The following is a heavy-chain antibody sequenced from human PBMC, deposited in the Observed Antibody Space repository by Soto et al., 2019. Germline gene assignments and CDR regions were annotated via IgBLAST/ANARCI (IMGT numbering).Heavy chain of an antibody. Sequence: GASVKVSCKASGYTFTSYYMHWVRQAPGQGLEWMGIINPSGGSTSYAQKFQGRVTMTRDTSTSTVYMELRSLRSDDTAVYYCARVYYDFWSGYGAEYYGMDVWGQGTTVTVSS. J-gene: IGHJ6*02. CDR1: GYTFTSYY. CDR2: INPSGGST. V-gene: IGHV1-46*01. CDR3: ARVYYDFWSGYGAEYYGMDV. D-gene: IGHD3-3*01.